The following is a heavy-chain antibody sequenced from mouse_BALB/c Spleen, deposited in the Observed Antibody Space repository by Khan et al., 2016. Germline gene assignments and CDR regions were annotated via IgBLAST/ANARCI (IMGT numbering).Heavy chain of an antibody. CDR2: INTETGEQ. V-gene: IGHV9-2-1*01. CDR1: GYTFTDYS. Sequence: QIQLVQSGPELKKPGETVKISCKASGYTFTDYSMHWVKQAPGKGLKWMGWINTETGEQKYADDFQGRFAFSLETSASNAFLQINNLRNENTATYFCVIDGDLDNWGQGTTLTVSS. J-gene: IGHJ2*01. CDR3: VIDGDLDN. D-gene: IGHD3-3*01.